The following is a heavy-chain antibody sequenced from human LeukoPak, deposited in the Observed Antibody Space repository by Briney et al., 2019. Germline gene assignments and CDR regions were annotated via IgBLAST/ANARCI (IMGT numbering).Heavy chain of an antibody. V-gene: IGHV4-59*01. Sequence: SETLSLTCTVSGGSISSYYWNWIRQPPGKGQEWIGYIYYSGSTNYNPSLKSRVTISVDTSKNQFSLTLSSVTAADTAVYYCARAGRTDGYKSYFDYWGQGTLVTVSS. CDR1: GGSISSYY. CDR3: ARAGRTDGYKSYFDY. CDR2: IYYSGST. J-gene: IGHJ4*02. D-gene: IGHD5-24*01.